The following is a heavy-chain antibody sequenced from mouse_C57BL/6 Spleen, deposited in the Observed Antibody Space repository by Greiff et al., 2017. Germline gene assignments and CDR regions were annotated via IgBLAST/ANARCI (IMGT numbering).Heavy chain of an antibody. CDR2: FYPGSGSI. V-gene: IGHV1-62-2*01. CDR1: GYTFTEYT. Sequence: QVQLKQSGAELVKPGASVKLSCKASGYTFTEYTIHWVKQRSGQGLEWIGWFYPGSGSIKYNEKFKDKATLTADKSSSTVYMELSRLTSEDSAVYCCARNLKWDDYLDNWGQGTNPPVSS. CDR3: ARNLKWDDYLDN. D-gene: IGHD4-1*01. J-gene: IGHJ2*01.